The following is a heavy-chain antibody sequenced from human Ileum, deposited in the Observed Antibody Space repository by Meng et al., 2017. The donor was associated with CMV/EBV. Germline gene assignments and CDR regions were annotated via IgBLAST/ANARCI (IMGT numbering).Heavy chain of an antibody. J-gene: IGHJ4*02. CDR3: ARDKRDTWSLDY. Sequence: GGSLRLSCAASGFTFSSHAMHWVRQAPGKGLEWVAFISNDGSRKYYSDLVKGRFTISRDSSENTLYLQMNSLRPEDTALYCCARDKRDTWSLDYWGQGALVTVSS. CDR2: ISNDGSRK. D-gene: IGHD2-8*02. CDR1: GFTFSSHA. V-gene: IGHV3-30-3*01.